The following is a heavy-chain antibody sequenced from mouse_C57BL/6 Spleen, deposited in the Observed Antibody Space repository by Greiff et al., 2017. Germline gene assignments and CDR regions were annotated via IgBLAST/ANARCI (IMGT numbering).Heavy chain of an antibody. CDR3: AIYDGLLRGAMDY. V-gene: IGHV5-12*01. CDR1: GFTFSDYY. CDR2: ISNGGGST. D-gene: IGHD2-3*01. Sequence: EVQLVESGGGLVQPGGSLKLSCAASGFTFSDYYMYWVRQTPEKRLEWVAYISNGGGSTYYPDTVKGRFTISRDNAKNTLYLQMSRLKSEDTAMYYCAIYDGLLRGAMDYWGQGTSVTVSS. J-gene: IGHJ4*01.